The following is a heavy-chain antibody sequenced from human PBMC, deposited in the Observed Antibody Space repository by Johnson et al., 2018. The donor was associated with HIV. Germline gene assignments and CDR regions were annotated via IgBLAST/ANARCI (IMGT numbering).Heavy chain of an antibody. CDR1: GFTFSSYA. CDR2: ISYDGSNK. CDR3: AKDIDRLPYSGSYYSISAFDI. D-gene: IGHD1-26*01. Sequence: QEKLVESGGGVVQPGRSLRLSCAASGFTFSSYAMHWVRQAPGKGLEWVAVISYDGSNKYYADSVKGRFTISRDNSKNTLYLQMNSLRAEDTALYYCAKDIDRLPYSGSYYSISAFDIWGQGTMVTVSS. V-gene: IGHV3-30*04. J-gene: IGHJ3*02.